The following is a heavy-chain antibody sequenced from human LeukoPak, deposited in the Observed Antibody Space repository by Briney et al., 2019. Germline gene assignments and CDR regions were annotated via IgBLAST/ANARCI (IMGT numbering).Heavy chain of an antibody. CDR1: GGSFSGYY. CDR3: AKDSSRYSSSRFDY. J-gene: IGHJ4*02. Sequence: PSETLSLTCAVYGGSFSGYYWSWIRQPPGKGLEWSGEINHSGSTNYNPSLKSRVTISVDTSKNQFSLKLSSVTAADTAVYYCAKDSSRYSSSRFDYWGQGTLVTVSS. CDR2: INHSGST. D-gene: IGHD6-13*01. V-gene: IGHV4-34*01.